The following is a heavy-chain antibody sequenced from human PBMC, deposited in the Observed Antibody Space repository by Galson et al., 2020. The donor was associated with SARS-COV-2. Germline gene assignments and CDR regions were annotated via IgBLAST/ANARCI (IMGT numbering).Heavy chain of an antibody. V-gene: IGHV1-18*01. D-gene: IGHD4-17*01. CDR3: ARAAIGNDYGMPHSYDGLDV. Sequence: ASVKVSCKASGYTFTTYGIDWVRQAPGQGLEWVGWISAYKGNTKYAQKFQGRVTMTTDTFTNTAYLALTSLSPDDTAVYYCARAAIGNDYGMPHSYDGLDVWGQGTTVTVSS. J-gene: IGHJ6*02. CDR2: ISAYKGNT. CDR1: GYTFTTYG.